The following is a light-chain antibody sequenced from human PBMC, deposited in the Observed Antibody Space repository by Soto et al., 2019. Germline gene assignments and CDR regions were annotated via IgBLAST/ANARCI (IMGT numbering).Light chain of an antibody. CDR3: QQRDTWPPWT. J-gene: IGKJ1*01. Sequence: EIVLTQSPDTLSISPGDVATLSCRASQNVRNHLAWYQQKPGQPPRLLIYDASNRATGIPARFNGSGSGTDFTLTIARLEPEDFAIYYCQQRDTWPPWTFGLGTKVDIK. CDR2: DAS. CDR1: QNVRNH. V-gene: IGKV3-11*01.